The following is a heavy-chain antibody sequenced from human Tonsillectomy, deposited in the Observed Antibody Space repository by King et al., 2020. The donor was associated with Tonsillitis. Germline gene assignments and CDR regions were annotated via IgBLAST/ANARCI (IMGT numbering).Heavy chain of an antibody. Sequence: QLQESGPGLVKPSETLSLTCTVSGGSISSYYWSWIRQPPGKGLEWIGYIYYSGSTNYNPSLKCRVTISVDTSKNQFSLKLSSVTAADTAVYYCARRAKNAGMWYFDLWGRGTLVTVSS. CDR3: ARRAKNAGMWYFDL. V-gene: IGHV4-59*08. D-gene: IGHD1-1*01. J-gene: IGHJ2*01. CDR1: GGSISSYY. CDR2: IYYSGST.